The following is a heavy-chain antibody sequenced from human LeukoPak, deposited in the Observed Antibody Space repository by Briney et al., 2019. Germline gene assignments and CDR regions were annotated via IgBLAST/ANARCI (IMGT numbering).Heavy chain of an antibody. J-gene: IGHJ4*02. CDR2: INPNSGGT. D-gene: IGHD6-13*01. V-gene: IGHV1-2*02. Sequence: ASVKVSCKASGYTFTGYFMHWVRQPPGQGLEWMGWINPNSGGTNYAQKFQGRVTMTRDTSISTAYMELSRLRSDDTAVYYCARETSSSGYMKFDYWGQGTLVTVSS. CDR3: ARETSSSGYMKFDY. CDR1: GYTFTGYF.